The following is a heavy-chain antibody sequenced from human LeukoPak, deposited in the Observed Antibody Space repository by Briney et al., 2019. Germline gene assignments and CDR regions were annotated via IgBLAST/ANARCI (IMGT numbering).Heavy chain of an antibody. D-gene: IGHD3-16*02. CDR3: ARGFETSHRYTFYF. CDR2: IYYSGSP. J-gene: IGHJ4*02. CDR1: GGSISSYY. Sequence: SETLSLSCTVSGGSISSYYWSWIRQPPGKGLEWIGNIYYSGSPNYNPSLKSRVTISVDTSKNQFSLKLSSVTAADTAVYYCARGFETSHRYTFYFWGQATMVTVSS. V-gene: IGHV4-59*01.